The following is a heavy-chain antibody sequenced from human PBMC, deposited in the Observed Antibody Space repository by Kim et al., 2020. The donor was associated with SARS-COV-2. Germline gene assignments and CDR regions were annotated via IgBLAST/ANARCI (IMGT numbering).Heavy chain of an antibody. CDR2: IYYSGST. D-gene: IGHD5-18*01. V-gene: IGHV4-59*01. J-gene: IGHJ6*01. CDR1: GGSISSYY. CDR3: ARLHVDTADCSFYGMDV. Sequence: SETLSLTCTVSGGSISSYYWSWIRQPPGKGLEWIGYIYYSGSTNYNPSLKGRVTISVDTSKNPFSLKLSSVTAEDTAVYYCARLHVDTADCSFYGMDVWG.